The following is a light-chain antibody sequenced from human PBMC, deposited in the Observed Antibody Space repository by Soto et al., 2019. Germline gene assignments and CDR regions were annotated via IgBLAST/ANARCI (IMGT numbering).Light chain of an antibody. CDR3: QQYVSSPLLT. CDR1: QSVSSSY. CDR2: GAS. V-gene: IGKV3-20*01. J-gene: IGKJ4*01. Sequence: EIVFTQSPGTLSLSSGERATLSCRASQSVSSSYLAWYQQKPGQAPRLLIYGASSRATGIPDRFSSSGSGTDFTLTISRLEPEDFAVYYCQQYVSSPLLTFGGGTKVEIK.